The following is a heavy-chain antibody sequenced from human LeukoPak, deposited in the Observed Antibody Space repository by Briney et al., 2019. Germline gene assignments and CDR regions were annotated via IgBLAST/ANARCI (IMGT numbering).Heavy chain of an antibody. CDR1: GGSISSGDYY. Sequence: SETLSLTCTVSGGSISSGDYYWSWIRQPPGKGLEWIGYIYYSGSTYYNPSLKSRLTISVDTSTNQFSLKLSSVTAADTAVYYCARGGGGIVVVPAAILVWGQGTLVTVSS. D-gene: IGHD2-2*02. V-gene: IGHV4-30-4*01. CDR3: ARGGGGIVVVPAAILV. J-gene: IGHJ4*02. CDR2: IYYSGST.